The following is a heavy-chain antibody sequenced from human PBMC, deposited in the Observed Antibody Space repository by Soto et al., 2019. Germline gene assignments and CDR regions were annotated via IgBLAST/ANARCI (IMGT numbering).Heavy chain of an antibody. CDR2: IRSNAFGGTA. CDR3: AKRYFGGLDAFDL. Sequence: PGGSLRLSCTASGFTFRDHGLSWFRQAPGKGLEWVGFIRSNAFGGTAEYAASVKGRFTVSRDDSKSVVHLQMNTLKTEDTAVYYCAKRYFGGLDAFDLWGQGTMVTVSS. V-gene: IGHV3-49*03. CDR1: GFTFRDHG. J-gene: IGHJ3*01. D-gene: IGHD3-9*01.